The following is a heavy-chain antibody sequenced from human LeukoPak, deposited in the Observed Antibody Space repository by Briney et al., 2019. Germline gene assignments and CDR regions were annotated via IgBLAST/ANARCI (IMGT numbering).Heavy chain of an antibody. D-gene: IGHD1-1*01. CDR1: GFTFSSYW. CDR3: ARQSNHYRNWNQWGPGAFDI. J-gene: IGHJ3*02. Sequence: GGSLRLSCAASGFTFSSYWMSWVRQAPGKGLEWVANIKQDGSEKYYVDSVKGRFTISRDNARNSLYLQMNSLRAEDTAVYYCARQSNHYRNWNQWGPGAFDIWGQGTMVTVSS. CDR2: IKQDGSEK. V-gene: IGHV3-7*01.